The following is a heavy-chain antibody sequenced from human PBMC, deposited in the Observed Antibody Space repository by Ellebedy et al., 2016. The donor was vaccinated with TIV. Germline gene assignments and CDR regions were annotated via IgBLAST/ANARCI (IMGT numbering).Heavy chain of an antibody. D-gene: IGHD1-1*01. J-gene: IGHJ4*02. CDR1: GFTFSSYW. Sequence: GESLKISCAASGFTFSSYWMSWVRQAPGKGLEWVANIKQDGSEKYYVDSVKGRFTISRDSSKNTLFLEMNNVRAEDTAVYYCTRVNFESRNWYHFDSWGRGTLVTVSS. V-gene: IGHV3-7*03. CDR3: TRVNFESRNWYHFDS. CDR2: IKQDGSEK.